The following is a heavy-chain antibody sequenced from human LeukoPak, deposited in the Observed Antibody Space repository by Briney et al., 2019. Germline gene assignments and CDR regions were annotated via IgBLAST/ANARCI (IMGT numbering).Heavy chain of an antibody. V-gene: IGHV4-34*01. CDR2: INHSGST. D-gene: IGHD7-27*01. CDR3: AREPNWGFDAFDI. CDR1: GGSFGGYY. Sequence: SETLSLTCAVYGGSFGGYYWSWIRQPPGKRLGWSGEINHSGSTNYNPSLKSRVTISVDTSKNQFSLKLSSVTAADTAVYYCAREPNWGFDAFDIWGQGTMVTVSS. J-gene: IGHJ3*02.